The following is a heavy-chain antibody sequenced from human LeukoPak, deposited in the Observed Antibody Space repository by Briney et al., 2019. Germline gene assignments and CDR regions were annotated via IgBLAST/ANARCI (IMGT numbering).Heavy chain of an antibody. V-gene: IGHV3-23*01. D-gene: IGHD2-2*01. J-gene: IGHJ6*03. CDR3: AKDLVVPAAIPGSRYYYYYYYMDV. CDR1: GFTFSSYA. Sequence: PGGSLRLSCAASGFTFSSYAMSWVRQAPGKGLEWVSAISGSGGGTYYADSMKGRFTISRDNSKNTLYLQMNSLRAEDTAVYYCAKDLVVPAAIPGSRYYYYYYYMDVWGKGTTVTVSS. CDR2: ISGSGGGT.